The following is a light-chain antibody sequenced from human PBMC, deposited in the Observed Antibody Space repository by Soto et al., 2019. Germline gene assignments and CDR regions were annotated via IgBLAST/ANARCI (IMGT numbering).Light chain of an antibody. CDR2: DAS. V-gene: IGKV3-11*01. CDR3: QQRSNWPL. J-gene: IGKJ2*01. Sequence: EIVLTQSPATLSSSPGERATLSCRASQSVSSYLAWYQQKPGQAPRLLIYDASNRATGIPARFSGSGSGTDFTLTISSLADEDFAVYYCQQRSNWPLFGQGTKVEIK. CDR1: QSVSSY.